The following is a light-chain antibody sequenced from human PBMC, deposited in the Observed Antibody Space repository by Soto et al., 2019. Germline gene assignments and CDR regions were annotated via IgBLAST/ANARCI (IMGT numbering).Light chain of an antibody. CDR2: DAS. Sequence: DIRMTQSPSTLSASEGDRVTITCRASESISILLAWYQQKPGKAPKLLIYDASSLESGVPSRFTGSGSGTEFTLTISSLQPDDFATYYCQQYDSYSYTFGQGTKLEMK. J-gene: IGKJ2*01. V-gene: IGKV1-5*01. CDR1: ESISIL. CDR3: QQYDSYSYT.